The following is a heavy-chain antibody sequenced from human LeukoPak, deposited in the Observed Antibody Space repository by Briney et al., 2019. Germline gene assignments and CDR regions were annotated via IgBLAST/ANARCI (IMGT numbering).Heavy chain of an antibody. Sequence: PSETLSLTCAVYGGTFSGYYWSWIRQPPGKGLEWIGEINHSGSTNYNPSLKSRVTISVDTSKNQFSLKLSSVTAADTAVYYCARDGELLWFGRGLLRRYFQHWGQGTLVTVSS. CDR3: ARDGELLWFGRGLLRRYFQH. D-gene: IGHD3-10*01. V-gene: IGHV4-34*01. CDR1: GGTFSGYY. J-gene: IGHJ1*01. CDR2: INHSGST.